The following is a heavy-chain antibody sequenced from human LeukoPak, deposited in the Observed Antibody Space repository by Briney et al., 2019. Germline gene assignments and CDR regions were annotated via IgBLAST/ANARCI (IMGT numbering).Heavy chain of an antibody. V-gene: IGHV3-66*01. J-gene: IGHJ4*02. CDR3: ARASLWLAFDY. CDR1: GFSVSTIY. CDR2: IFDGDTT. Sequence: GGSLRLSCAASGFSVSTIYMNWVRQAPGKGPEWVSVIFDGDTTAYTDSVRGRFTISRDSSENTLYLQMNSLRDDDTAVYCCARASLWLAFDYWGQGTLVTAAS. D-gene: IGHD6-19*01.